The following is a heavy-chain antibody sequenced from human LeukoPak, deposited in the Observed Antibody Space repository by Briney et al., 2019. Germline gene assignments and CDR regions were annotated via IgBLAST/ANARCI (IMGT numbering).Heavy chain of an antibody. J-gene: IGHJ4*02. CDR2: IYPGDSDT. V-gene: IGHV5-51*01. Sequence: GESLKISCQGSGYSFTSYWIGWVRQMPGKGLEWMGIIYPGDSDTRYSPSFQGQVTISADKSISTAYLQWSSLQASDTAMYYCAVDTNNYYGSGSFDYWGQGTLVTVSS. CDR3: AVDTNNYYGSGSFDY. D-gene: IGHD3-10*01. CDR1: GYSFTSYW.